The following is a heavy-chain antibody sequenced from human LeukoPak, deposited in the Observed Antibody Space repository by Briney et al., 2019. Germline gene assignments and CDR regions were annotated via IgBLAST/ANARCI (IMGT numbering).Heavy chain of an antibody. CDR2: INPNSGGT. Sequence: ASVTVSCTASGYTFTGYYMHWVRQAPGQGLEWMGWINPNSGGTNYAQKFQGWVTMTRDTSISTAYMELSRLRSDDTAVYYCARGAWGLSSFDPWGQGTLVTVSS. D-gene: IGHD1-26*01. CDR3: ARGAWGLSSFDP. V-gene: IGHV1-2*04. CDR1: GYTFTGYY. J-gene: IGHJ5*02.